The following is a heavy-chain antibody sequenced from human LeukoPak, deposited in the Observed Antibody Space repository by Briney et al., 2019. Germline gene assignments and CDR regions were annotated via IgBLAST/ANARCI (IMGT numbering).Heavy chain of an antibody. D-gene: IGHD6-19*01. CDR1: GFAFRTNV. CDR2: IGADGGST. CDR3: ARRVGGTPDY. V-gene: IGHV3-23*01. J-gene: IGHJ4*02. Sequence: GGSLRLSCAASGFAFRTNVMTWVRQAPGKGLEWVSAIGADGGSTDYADSVRGRFTISRDNSKNTLFLQMNSLRAEDTALYYCARRVGGTPDYWGRGTLVTVSS.